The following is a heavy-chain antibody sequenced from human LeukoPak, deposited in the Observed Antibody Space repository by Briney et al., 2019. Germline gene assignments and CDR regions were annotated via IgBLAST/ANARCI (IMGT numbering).Heavy chain of an antibody. J-gene: IGHJ4*02. CDR1: GGSINSNY. Sequence: SETLSLTCSDSGGSINSNYWSWNRQPQGKGLEWAGYIFYTGSTNYNPSLKSRVTISVDRSKNLFSLKLRSVTVADTAIYFCARGKKLRLGDLFSRTTTPLDYWGQGTLVTVSS. CDR2: IFYTGST. CDR3: ARGKKLRLGDLFSRTTTPLDY. D-gene: IGHD3-16*01. V-gene: IGHV4-59*01.